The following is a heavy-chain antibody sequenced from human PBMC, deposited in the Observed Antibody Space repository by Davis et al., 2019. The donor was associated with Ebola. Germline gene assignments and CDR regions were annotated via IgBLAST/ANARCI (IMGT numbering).Heavy chain of an antibody. CDR1: GFSVSSSY. Sequence: PGGSLRLSCAASGFSVSSSYMSWVRQAPGKGLEWVSVIYSGDNTYYADSVKGRFIISRDRSKNTLFLQMNSLRVDDTAVYYCARGDGYNYFDYWGQGTLVTVSS. V-gene: IGHV3-53*01. D-gene: IGHD5-24*01. J-gene: IGHJ4*02. CDR2: IYSGDNT. CDR3: ARGDGYNYFDY.